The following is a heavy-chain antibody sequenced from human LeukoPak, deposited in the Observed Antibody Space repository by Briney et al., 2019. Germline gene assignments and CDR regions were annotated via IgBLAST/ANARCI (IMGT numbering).Heavy chain of an antibody. CDR3: AITSARGTYRFLDY. J-gene: IGHJ4*02. CDR1: GYTFTNYA. D-gene: IGHD3-16*02. V-gene: IGHV1-18*01. Sequence: GASVKVSCKASGYTFTNYAITWVRQAPGHGLEWMGWISPYNGNTNFAQNLQGRVTMTTDTATSTAYMELRDLRSDDTAMYYCAITSARGTYRFLDYWGQGTLVTVSS. CDR2: ISPYNGNT.